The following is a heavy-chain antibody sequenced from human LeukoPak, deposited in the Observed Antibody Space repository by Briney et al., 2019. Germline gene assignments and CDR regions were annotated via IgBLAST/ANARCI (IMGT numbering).Heavy chain of an antibody. CDR1: GGTFSNYA. CDR3: ARDLGDSFVY. J-gene: IGHJ4*02. V-gene: IGHV1-69*01. D-gene: IGHD3-10*01. Sequence: SVMVSFKASGGTFSNYAISSVRQAPGQGLDWMGGIIPIYGTASYAQKFQARVTITADESTSTAYMELSSLRSEDTAVYYCARDLGDSFVYWGQGTLVTVSS. CDR2: IIPIYGTA.